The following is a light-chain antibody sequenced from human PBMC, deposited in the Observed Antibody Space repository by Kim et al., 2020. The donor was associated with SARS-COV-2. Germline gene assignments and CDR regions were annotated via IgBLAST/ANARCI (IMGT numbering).Light chain of an antibody. Sequence: GQRVPISCSGSRSNVGSNTVNWYQQLPGSAPTCLIYRNDQRPSGVPDRFSGSKSGTSASLAISGLRSEDEADYYCAAWDDSLSAVVFGGGTQLTVL. CDR3: AAWDDSLSAVV. V-gene: IGLV1-44*01. CDR2: RND. J-gene: IGLJ2*01. CDR1: RSNVGSNT.